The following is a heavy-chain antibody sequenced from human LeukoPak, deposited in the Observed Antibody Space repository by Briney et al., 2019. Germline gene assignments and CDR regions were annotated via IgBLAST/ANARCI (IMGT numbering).Heavy chain of an antibody. D-gene: IGHD3-10*01. CDR3: ARETYYYGSGNLRYYYYGMDV. CDR1: GYTFTGYY. J-gene: IGHJ6*04. CDR2: INPNSGGT. Sequence: ASVKVSCKASGYTFTGYYMHWVRQAPGQGLEWMGWINPNSGGTNYAQKFQGRVTMTRDTSISTAYMELRSLRSDDTAVYYCARETYYYGSGNLRYYYYGMDVWGKGTTVTVSS. V-gene: IGHV1-2*02.